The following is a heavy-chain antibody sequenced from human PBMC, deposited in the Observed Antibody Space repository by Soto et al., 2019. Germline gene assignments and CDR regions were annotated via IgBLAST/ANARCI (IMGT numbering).Heavy chain of an antibody. Sequence: PGGSLRLSCAASGFTFSSYGMHWVRQAPGKGLEWVAVISYDGTNKYYADSVKGRFTISRDNSKNTLYLQMNSLRAEDTAVYNCAKDQNRVGFIDVVVTANCGMDVWGQGTTVTVSS. J-gene: IGHJ6*02. CDR1: GFTFSSYG. CDR2: ISYDGTNK. CDR3: AKDQNRVGFIDVVVTANCGMDV. D-gene: IGHD2-21*02. V-gene: IGHV3-30*18.